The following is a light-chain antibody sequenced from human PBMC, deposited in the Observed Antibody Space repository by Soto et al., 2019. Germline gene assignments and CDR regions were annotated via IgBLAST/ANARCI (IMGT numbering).Light chain of an antibody. CDR2: DST. CDR3: QRCERPPFA. Sequence: EIVLTQSPGTLSLFPGDRATLSCRASQRLFNGYLAWFQQPAGQPRRLIIYDSTSRAAGVPDRITGGGSGTFFTLTISVLEHDDVAFYFCQRCERPPFAFGQGTKLEIK. V-gene: IGKV3-20*01. J-gene: IGKJ2*01. CDR1: QRLFNGY.